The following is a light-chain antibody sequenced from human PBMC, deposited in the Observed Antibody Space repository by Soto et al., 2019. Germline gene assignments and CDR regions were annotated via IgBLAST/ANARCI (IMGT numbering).Light chain of an antibody. J-gene: IGKJ5*01. V-gene: IGKV3-20*01. Sequence: EIVLTQSPGTLSLSPGERATLSCRASQSVSSSYLAWYQQKPGQAPRLLIYGASSRATGIPSRFIGSGSGTEFTLTISSLQSEDFAVYYCQQYNKWPPITFGQGTRLEIK. CDR1: QSVSSSY. CDR2: GAS. CDR3: QQYNKWPPIT.